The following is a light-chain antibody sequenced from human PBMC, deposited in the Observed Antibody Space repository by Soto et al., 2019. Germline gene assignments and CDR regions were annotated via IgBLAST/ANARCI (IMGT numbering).Light chain of an antibody. J-gene: IGLJ3*02. CDR2: LNSDGSH. CDR3: QTWGTGIQV. Sequence: QAVVTQSPSASASLGASVKLTCTLSSGHSSYAIAWHQQQPEKGPRYLMKLNSDGSHSKGDGIPDRFSGSGSGAERYLTISSLQSEDEADYYCQTWGTGIQVFGGGTKLTVL. CDR1: SGHSSYA. V-gene: IGLV4-69*01.